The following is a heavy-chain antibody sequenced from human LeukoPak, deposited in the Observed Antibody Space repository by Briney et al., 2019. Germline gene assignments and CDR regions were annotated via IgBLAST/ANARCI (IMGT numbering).Heavy chain of an antibody. CDR2: ISSSSSYI. CDR3: ARRGLLSTQGYFDY. J-gene: IGHJ4*02. Sequence: PGGSLRLSCAASGFTFSSYSMNWVRQAPGKGLEWVSSISSSSSYIYYADSAKGRFTISRDNAKNSLYLQMNSLRAEDTAVYYCARRGLLSTQGYFDYWGQGTLVTVSS. V-gene: IGHV3-21*01. CDR1: GFTFSSYS. D-gene: IGHD5-12*01.